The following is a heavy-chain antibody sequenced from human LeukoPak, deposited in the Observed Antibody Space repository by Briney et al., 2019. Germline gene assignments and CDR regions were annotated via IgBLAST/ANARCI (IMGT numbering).Heavy chain of an antibody. CDR2: ISSSDSTI. J-gene: IGHJ4*02. D-gene: IGHD4-23*01. CDR3: ARDYGGSSPFDY. Sequence: PGGSLRLSCAASGFTFSSYEMHWVRQPPGKGLEWVSYISSSDSTIYYADSMKGRFTISRDNAKNSLYLQMNSLRAEDTAVYYCARDYGGSSPFDYWGQGTLVTVSS. CDR1: GFTFSSYE. V-gene: IGHV3-48*03.